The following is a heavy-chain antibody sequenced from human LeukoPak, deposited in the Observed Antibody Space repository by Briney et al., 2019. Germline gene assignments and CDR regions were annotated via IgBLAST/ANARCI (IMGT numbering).Heavy chain of an antibody. CDR2: SNHSGSI. J-gene: IGHJ4*02. CDR3: AMGAYNSTWYGIGY. CDR1: AGSFSGYY. D-gene: IGHD6-13*01. V-gene: IGHV4-34*01. Sequence: SETLSLTCAVYAGSFSGYYWTWIRQPPGKGLEWIGESNHSGSINYNPSLKSRVTISVDTSKNQFSLRLSSVTAADTAMYYCAMGAYNSTWYGIGYWGQGTLVTVSS.